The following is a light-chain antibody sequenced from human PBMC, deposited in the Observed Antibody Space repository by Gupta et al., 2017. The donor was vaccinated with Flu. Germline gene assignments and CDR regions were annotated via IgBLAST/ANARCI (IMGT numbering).Light chain of an antibody. V-gene: IGKV4-1*01. CDR3: HQYHTAPYT. J-gene: IGKJ2*01. CDR1: QSVLYTSNNNNF. CDR2: WAS. Sequence: DIVMTQSPDSLAVSLGDRVTVNCKSSQSVLYTSNNNNFVAWYQQKPGQPPRLLIYWASSREPGVSDRFSGSRSGTDFTLTISRLQAEDVAVYYCHQYHTAPYTFGQGTKLEIK.